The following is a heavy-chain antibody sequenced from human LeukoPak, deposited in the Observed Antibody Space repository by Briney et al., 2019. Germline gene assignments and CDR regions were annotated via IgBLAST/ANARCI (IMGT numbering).Heavy chain of an antibody. J-gene: IGHJ3*02. V-gene: IGHV3-53*01. D-gene: IGHD1-1*01. CDR1: GFTVSSNY. Sequence: GGSLRLSCAASGFTVSSNYMSWVRQAPGKGLEWVSVIYSGGSIYYADSVRGRFTISRDNSKNTLYLQMNSLRAEDTAVYYCARDLNWNDAYDAFDIWGQGTMVTVSS. CDR2: IYSGGSI. CDR3: ARDLNWNDAYDAFDI.